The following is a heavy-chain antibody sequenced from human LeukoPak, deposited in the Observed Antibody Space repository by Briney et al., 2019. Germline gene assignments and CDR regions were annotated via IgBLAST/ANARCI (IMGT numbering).Heavy chain of an antibody. CDR3: TRQDCSGGSCSYVDY. CDR2: IRSKLSSYTT. V-gene: IGHV3-73*01. CDR1: GFDFSGFY. Sequence: GGSLKLSCAAPGFDFSGFYMHWVRQASGRGLEWVGLIRSKLSSYTTVYAASVKGRFTISRDDSKNTAYLQMNSLKAEDTAVYYCTRQDCSGGSCSYVDYWGQGTLVTVSS. J-gene: IGHJ4*01. D-gene: IGHD2-15*01.